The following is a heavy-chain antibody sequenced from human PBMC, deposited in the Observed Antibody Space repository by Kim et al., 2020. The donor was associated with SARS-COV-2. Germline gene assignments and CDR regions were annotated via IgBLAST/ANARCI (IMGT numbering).Heavy chain of an antibody. CDR1: GGSFSGYY. V-gene: IGHV4-34*01. J-gene: IGHJ4*02. Sequence: SETLSLTCAVYGGSFSGYYWSWIRQPPGKGLEWIGEINHSGSTNYNPSLKSRVTISVDTSKNQFSLKLSSVTAADTAVYYCARGPTMIAGGAYWGQGTL. CDR3: ARGPTMIAGGAY. D-gene: IGHD3-22*01. CDR2: INHSGST.